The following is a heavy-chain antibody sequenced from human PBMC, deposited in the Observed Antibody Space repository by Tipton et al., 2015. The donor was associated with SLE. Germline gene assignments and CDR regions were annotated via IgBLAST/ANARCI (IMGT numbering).Heavy chain of an antibody. CDR2: IYHSGST. CDR3: AREGVPYNWFDP. J-gene: IGHJ5*02. CDR1: GYSIGSGFY. Sequence: TLSLTCAVSGYSIGSGFYWGWIRQPPGKGLEWIGNIYHSGSTYYNPSLERRVTISVDTPKNQFSLKLTSVTAADTAVYYCAREGVPYNWFDPWGQGTLVTVSS. V-gene: IGHV4-38-2*02.